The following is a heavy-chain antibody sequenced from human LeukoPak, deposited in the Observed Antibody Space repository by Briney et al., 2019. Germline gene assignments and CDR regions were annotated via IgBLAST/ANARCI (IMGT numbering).Heavy chain of an antibody. V-gene: IGHV3-23*01. J-gene: IGHJ6*02. CDR2: ISGSGGST. CDR3: AKDPMNVLLWFGESRMDV. Sequence: PGGSLRLSCAASGFTFSSYAMSWVRQAPGKGLEWVSAISGSGGSTYYADSVKGRFTISRDNSKNTLYLQMNSLRAEDTAVYYCAKDPMNVLLWFGESRMDVWGQGTTVTVSS. CDR1: GFTFSSYA. D-gene: IGHD3-10*01.